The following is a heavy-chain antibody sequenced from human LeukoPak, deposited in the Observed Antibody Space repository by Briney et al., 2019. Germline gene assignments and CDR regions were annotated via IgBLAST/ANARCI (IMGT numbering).Heavy chain of an antibody. V-gene: IGHV4-34*01. CDR1: GGSLSGYF. CDR3: ARGKGNPNSYNWFDP. D-gene: IGHD1-14*01. Sequence: SEALSPTRAVYGGSLSGYFWRWIRQPPGKGVGLIGEINDSGSTNYNPSLKSRVIISVDTSKNQFSLKLSSVTAADTAVYYCARGKGNPNSYNWFDPWGQGTLVTVSS. CDR2: INDSGST. J-gene: IGHJ5*02.